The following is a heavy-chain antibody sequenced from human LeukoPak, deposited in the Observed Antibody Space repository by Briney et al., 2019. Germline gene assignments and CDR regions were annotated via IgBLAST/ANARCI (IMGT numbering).Heavy chain of an antibody. D-gene: IGHD2-2*01. Sequence: GSLRLSCAASGFTFSHYWMSWVRQAPGKGLEWVSAISGSGGSTYYADSVKGRFTISRDNSKNTLYLQMNSLRAEDTAVYYCAKGTVVVPTPDYWGQGTLVTVSS. CDR1: GFTFSHYW. CDR2: ISGSGGST. V-gene: IGHV3-23*01. J-gene: IGHJ4*02. CDR3: AKGTVVVPTPDY.